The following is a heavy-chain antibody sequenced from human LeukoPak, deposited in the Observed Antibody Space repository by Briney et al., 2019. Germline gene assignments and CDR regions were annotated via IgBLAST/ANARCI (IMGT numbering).Heavy chain of an antibody. CDR3: ARDLGINTGWYGFDS. CDR1: GGSINVDYITDY. V-gene: IGHV4-4*07. J-gene: IGHJ4*02. D-gene: IGHD6-19*01. CDR2: IHASEIT. Sequence: PSETLSPTCNVSGGSINVDYITDYWSWIRQPAGKGLEWIGRIHASEITSYNPSFRGRVTVSLDKSMNQVSLHLASVTAADTAVYYCARDLGINTGWYGFDSWGLGILVTVSS.